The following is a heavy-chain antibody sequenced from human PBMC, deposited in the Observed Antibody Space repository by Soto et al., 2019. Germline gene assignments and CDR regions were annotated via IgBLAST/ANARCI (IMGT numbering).Heavy chain of an antibody. CDR2: INHSGST. Sequence: SETLSLTFAVYGGSFSGYYWSWIRQPPGKGLEWIGEINHSGSTNYNPSLKSRVTISVDTSKNQFSLKLSSVTAADTAVYYCARARRFYGMDVWGQGTTVTVSS. CDR1: GGSFSGYY. J-gene: IGHJ6*02. CDR3: ARARRFYGMDV. D-gene: IGHD6-25*01. V-gene: IGHV4-34*01.